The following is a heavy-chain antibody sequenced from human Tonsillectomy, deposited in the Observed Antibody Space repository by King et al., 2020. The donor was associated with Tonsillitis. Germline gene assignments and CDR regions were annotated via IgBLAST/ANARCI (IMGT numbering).Heavy chain of an antibody. J-gene: IGHJ4*02. V-gene: IGHV3-73*02. CDR1: GFTFSGSA. CDR3: TRSGNCGGDCYYDY. Sequence: VQLVESGGGLVQPGGSLKLSCAASGFTFSGSAMHWVRQASGKGLEWVGRIRSKANSYATAYAASVKGRFTISRDDSKNTAYLQMNSLKTEDTAVYYCTRSGNCGGDCYYDYWVQGTLVTVSS. CDR2: IRSKANSYAT. D-gene: IGHD2-21*02.